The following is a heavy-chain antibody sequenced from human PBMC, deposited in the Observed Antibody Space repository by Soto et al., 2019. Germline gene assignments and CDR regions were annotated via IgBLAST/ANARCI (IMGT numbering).Heavy chain of an antibody. Sequence: ASVKVSCKASGYTFTGYYMHWLRQAPGPGLEWMGWINPNSGGTNYAQKFQGRVTMTRDTSISTAYMELSRLRSDDTAVYYCARAPGGLIRSTIFGVVIRPSNYGMDVWGQGTTVTVSS. CDR1: GYTFTGYY. CDR2: INPNSGGT. D-gene: IGHD3-3*01. V-gene: IGHV1-2*02. J-gene: IGHJ6*02. CDR3: ARAPGGLIRSTIFGVVIRPSNYGMDV.